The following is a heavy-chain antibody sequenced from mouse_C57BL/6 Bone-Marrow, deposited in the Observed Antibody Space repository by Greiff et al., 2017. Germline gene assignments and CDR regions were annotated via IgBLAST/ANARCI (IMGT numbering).Heavy chain of an antibody. D-gene: IGHD2-10*01. Sequence: EVQRVESGGGLVKPGGSLKLSCAASGFTFSSYAMSWVRQTPEKRLEWVATISDGGSYTYYPDNVKGRFTISRDNAKNNLYLQMSHLKSEDTAMYYCARGPPFYGNYFDYWGQGTTLTVSS. CDR1: GFTFSSYA. CDR3: ARGPPFYGNYFDY. V-gene: IGHV5-4*01. J-gene: IGHJ2*01. CDR2: ISDGGSYT.